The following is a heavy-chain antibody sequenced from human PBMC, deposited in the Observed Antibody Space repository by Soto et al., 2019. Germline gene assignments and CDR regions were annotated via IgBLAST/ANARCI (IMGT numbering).Heavy chain of an antibody. CDR2: ISPGDSDT. V-gene: IGHV5-51*01. CDR1: GYSFTSYW. J-gene: IGHJ4*02. CDR3: ARSDTLTGYFDY. D-gene: IGHD3-9*01. Sequence: PGESRKISCKASGYSFTSYWIGWVRQMPGKGLFWMGIISPGDSDTRYSPSFQGQVTISADKSINTAYLQWSSLKASDTAMYYCARSDTLTGYFDYWGQGTLVTVSS.